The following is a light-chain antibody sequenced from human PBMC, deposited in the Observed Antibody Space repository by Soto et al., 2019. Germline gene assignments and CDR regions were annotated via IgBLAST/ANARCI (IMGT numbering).Light chain of an antibody. J-gene: IGKJ1*01. CDR1: QSVSNNY. V-gene: IGKV3-20*01. CDR3: QQYGSSGT. Sequence: IVMAQSPATLSVSPGERATLSWRASQSVSNNYLAWYQQKPGQAPRLLIYGASNRATGIPDRFSGSGSGTDFILTISRLEPEDFAVYYCQQYGSSGTFGQGTKVDIK. CDR2: GAS.